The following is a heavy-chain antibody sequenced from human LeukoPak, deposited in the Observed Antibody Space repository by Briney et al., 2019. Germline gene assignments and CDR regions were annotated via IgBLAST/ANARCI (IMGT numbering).Heavy chain of an antibody. CDR1: GYTFTDYY. CDR3: ARFNSGWYGAFDI. CDR2: VDPEDGET. J-gene: IGHJ3*02. V-gene: IGHV1-69-2*01. Sequence: ATVKISCKVSGYTFTDYYMHWVQQAPGKGLEWMGLVDPEDGETIYAEKFQGRVTITADTSTDTAYMELSSLRSDDTAVYYCARFNSGWYGAFDIWGQGTMVTVSS. D-gene: IGHD6-19*01.